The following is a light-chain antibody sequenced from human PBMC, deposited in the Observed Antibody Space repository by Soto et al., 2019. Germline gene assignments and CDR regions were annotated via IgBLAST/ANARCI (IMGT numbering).Light chain of an antibody. Sequence: QPVLTQSSSASASLGSSVKLTCTLSSGHSSYIIAWHQQQPGKAPRYLMKLEGSGSYNKGSGVPDRFSGSSSGADRYLTISNGRFEDGADYYCETWDSNTRVFGTGTKLTVL. CDR2: LEGSGSY. CDR1: SGHSSYI. CDR3: ETWDSNTRV. V-gene: IGLV4-60*02. J-gene: IGLJ1*01.